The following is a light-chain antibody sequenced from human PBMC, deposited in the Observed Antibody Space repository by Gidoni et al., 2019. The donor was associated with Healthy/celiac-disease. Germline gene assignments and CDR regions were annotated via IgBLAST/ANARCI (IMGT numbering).Light chain of an antibody. V-gene: IGKV1-33*01. Sequence: TQSPSSLSASVGDRVTITCQASQDISNYLNWYQQKPGKAPKLLIYDASNLETGVPSRFSGSGSGTDFTFTISSLQPKDIATYYCQQYDNLPFTFGPGTKVDIK. CDR2: DAS. CDR3: QQYDNLPFT. CDR1: QDISNY. J-gene: IGKJ3*01.